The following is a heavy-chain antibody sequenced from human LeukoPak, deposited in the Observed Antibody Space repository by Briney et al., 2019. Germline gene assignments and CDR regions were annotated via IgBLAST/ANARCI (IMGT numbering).Heavy chain of an antibody. CDR2: INHSGST. Sequence: SETLSLTCAVYGGSFSGYYWSWIRQPPGKGLEWIGEINHSGSTNYNPSLKSRVTISVDTSKNQFSLKLSSVTAADTAVYYCARGRSEWLLSLRYFDLWGRGTLVTVSS. D-gene: IGHD3-3*01. CDR3: ARGRSEWLLSLRYFDL. J-gene: IGHJ2*01. V-gene: IGHV4-34*01. CDR1: GGSFSGYY.